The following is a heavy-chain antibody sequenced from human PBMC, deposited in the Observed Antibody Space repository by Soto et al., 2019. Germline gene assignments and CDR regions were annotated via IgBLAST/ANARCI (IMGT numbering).Heavy chain of an antibody. CDR1: GYAFTTYG. D-gene: IGHD1-1*01. V-gene: IGHV1-18*01. J-gene: IGHJ4*02. CDR3: ARGRYGDY. CDR2: ISDHNGNT. Sequence: QVHLVQSGAEVKKPGASVKVSCQASGYAFTTYGITWVRQAPGQGLEWMGWISDHNGNTNYAQKLQGRATVTRDTSTSTAYMELRSLRSDDTAVYYGARGRYGDYWGQGALVTVSS.